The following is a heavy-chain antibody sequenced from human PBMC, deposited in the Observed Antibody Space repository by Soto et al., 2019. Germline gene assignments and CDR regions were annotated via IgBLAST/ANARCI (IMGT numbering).Heavy chain of an antibody. D-gene: IGHD3-3*01. Sequence: PGGSLRLSCAASGFTFSGSAMHWVRQASGKGLEWVGRIRSKANSYATAYAASVKGRFTISRDDSKNTAYLQMNSLKTEDTAVYYCTRRGYDFWSGPPLLNYYYGMDVWGQGTTVTVSS. J-gene: IGHJ6*02. CDR2: IRSKANSYAT. CDR1: GFTFSGSA. CDR3: TRRGYDFWSGPPLLNYYYGMDV. V-gene: IGHV3-73*01.